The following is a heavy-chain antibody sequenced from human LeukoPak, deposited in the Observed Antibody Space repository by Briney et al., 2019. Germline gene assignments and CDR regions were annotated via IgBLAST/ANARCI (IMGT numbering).Heavy chain of an antibody. CDR3: ARDRGYSSFDY. CDR1: GFTFNYYY. Sequence: GGSLRLSCAASGFTFNYYYMSWIRQAPGKGLEWVSYISSSGSTIYYADSVKGRFTISRDNAKNSLYLQMNSLRAEDTAVYYCARDRGYSSFDYWGQGTLVTVSS. CDR2: ISSSGSTI. V-gene: IGHV3-11*04. J-gene: IGHJ4*02. D-gene: IGHD6-19*01.